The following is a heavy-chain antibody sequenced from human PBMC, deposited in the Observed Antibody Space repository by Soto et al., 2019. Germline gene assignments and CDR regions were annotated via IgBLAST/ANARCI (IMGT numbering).Heavy chain of an antibody. CDR3: AIADYGDDDY. CDR1: GYTFATSP. D-gene: IGHD4-17*01. V-gene: IGHV1-18*01. J-gene: IGHJ4*02. CDR2: IKAYSGNT. Sequence: QLQLVQSGPEAKKPGASVKVSCKASGYTFATSPISWLRQAPGQGPEWMGWIKAYSGNTNYAQKLQGRLTMTTDTSTSTAYMELRSLTTVDTAIYYCAIADYGDDDYWGQGTLVTVSS.